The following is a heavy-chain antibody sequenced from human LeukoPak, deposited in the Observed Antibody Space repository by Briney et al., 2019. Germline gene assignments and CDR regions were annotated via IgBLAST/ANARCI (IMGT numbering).Heavy chain of an antibody. D-gene: IGHD6-13*01. CDR3: ARRQQLAPNWFDP. J-gene: IGHJ5*02. Sequence: SETLSLTCTVSGGSISSSSYYWGWIRQPPGKGLEWIGSIYYSGSTYYNPSLKSRVTISVDTSKNQFSLKLSSVTAADTAVYYCARRQQLAPNWFDPWGQGTLVTVSS. CDR2: IYYSGST. CDR1: GGSISSSSYY. V-gene: IGHV4-39*01.